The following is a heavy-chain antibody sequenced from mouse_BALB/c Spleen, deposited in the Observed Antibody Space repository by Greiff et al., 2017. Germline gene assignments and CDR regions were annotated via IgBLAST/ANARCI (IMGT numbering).Heavy chain of an antibody. V-gene: IGHV7-3*02. CDR2: IRNKANGYTT. D-gene: IGHD4-1*01. Sequence: DVKLVESGGGLVQPGGSLRLSCATSGFTFTDYYMSWVRQPPGKALEWLGFIRNKANGYTTEYSASVKGRFTISRDNSQSILYLQMNTLRAEDSATYYCARASNWAFDYWGQGTTLTVSS. CDR3: ARASNWAFDY. J-gene: IGHJ2*01. CDR1: GFTFTDYY.